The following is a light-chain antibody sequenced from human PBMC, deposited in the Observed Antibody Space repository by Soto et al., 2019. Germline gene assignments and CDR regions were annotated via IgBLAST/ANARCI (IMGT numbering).Light chain of an antibody. CDR2: EVN. J-gene: IGLJ2*01. V-gene: IGLV2-18*02. CDR1: SSDVGTYNR. CDR3: SSYTNTYAVL. Sequence: QSALTQPPSVSGSPGQSVTLSCTGTSSDVGTYNRVSWYQQSPGTAPKLMIFEVNNRPSGVPDRFSGSKSGNTASLTISGLQAEDEADYYCSSYTNTYAVLFGGGTKLTVL.